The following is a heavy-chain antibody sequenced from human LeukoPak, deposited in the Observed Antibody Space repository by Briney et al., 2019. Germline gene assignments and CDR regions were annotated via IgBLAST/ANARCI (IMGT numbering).Heavy chain of an antibody. CDR2: ISGSGGST. D-gene: IGHD5-18*01. CDR1: GFTFSSYA. Sequence: GGSLRLSCAASGFTFSSYAMSWVRQAPGKGLEWVSAISGSGGSTYYADSVKGRFTISRDNSKNTLYLQMNSLRAEDTAVYYCAKDPSSAGGYSYGFWGQGTLVTVTS. J-gene: IGHJ4*02. CDR3: AKDPSSAGGYSYGF. V-gene: IGHV3-23*01.